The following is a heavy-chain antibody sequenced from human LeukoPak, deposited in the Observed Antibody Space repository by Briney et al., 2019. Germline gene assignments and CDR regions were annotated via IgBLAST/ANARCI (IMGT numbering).Heavy chain of an antibody. CDR1: GYTFTSYG. CDR2: ISGNNGDT. D-gene: IGHD3-10*01. Sequence: ASVKVSCKTSGYTFTSYGITWVRQAPGQGLEWLGWISGNNGDTSYAHNVDGRVTMTTDTSTSTGYMELRSLRSDDTAVYYCARTSITMVSSTWGQGTLVIVSS. CDR3: ARTSITMVSST. J-gene: IGHJ4*02. V-gene: IGHV1-18*04.